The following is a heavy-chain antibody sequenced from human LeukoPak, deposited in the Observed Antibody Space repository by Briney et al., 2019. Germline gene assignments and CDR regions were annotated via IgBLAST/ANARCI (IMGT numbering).Heavy chain of an antibody. CDR1: GFTFSSYE. Sequence: PGGSLRLSCAASGFTFSSYEMNWVRQAPGKGLEWVSGISGSGGSTYYADSVKGRFTISRDNSKNTLYLQMNSLRAEDTAVYYCAKDRGGNYLFYLDYWGQGTLVTVSS. V-gene: IGHV3-23*01. D-gene: IGHD1-26*01. CDR3: AKDRGGNYLFYLDY. J-gene: IGHJ4*02. CDR2: ISGSGGST.